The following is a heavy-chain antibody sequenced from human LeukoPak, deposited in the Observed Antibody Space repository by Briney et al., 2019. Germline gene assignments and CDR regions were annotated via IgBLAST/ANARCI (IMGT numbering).Heavy chain of an antibody. D-gene: IGHD2-15*01. CDR2: TYPGDSDT. CDR3: ARPHGYCSGGSCYSSDYFDY. V-gene: IGHV5-51*01. CDR1: GYSFTSYW. Sequence: GESLKISCKGSGYSFTSYWIGWVRQMPGKALDGMGLTYPGDSDTRYSPSFQGQVTISADKSISTAYLQWSSLKASDTAMYYCARPHGYCSGGSCYSSDYFDYWGQGTLVTVSS. J-gene: IGHJ4*02.